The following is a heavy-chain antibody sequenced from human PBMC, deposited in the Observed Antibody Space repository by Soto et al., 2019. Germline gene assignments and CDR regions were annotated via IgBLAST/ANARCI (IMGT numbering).Heavy chain of an antibody. CDR2: MNPNTGKT. CDR1: GYSFTTYD. D-gene: IGHD5-12*01. V-gene: IGHV1-8*01. CDR3: ARRGYSGYDPPY. J-gene: IGHJ4*02. Sequence: GASVKVSCKASGYSFTTYDINWVRQATGQGPEWMGWMNPNTGKTGYAQKFQGRVTMTRNTSISTAYMELSSLRSEDTAVYYCARRGYSGYDPPYWGQGTLVTVSS.